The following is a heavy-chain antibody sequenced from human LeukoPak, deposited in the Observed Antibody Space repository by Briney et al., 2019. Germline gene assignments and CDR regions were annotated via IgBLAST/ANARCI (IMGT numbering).Heavy chain of an antibody. V-gene: IGHV3-7*03. CDR3: ARSLPYGTTWYGRSDF. J-gene: IGHJ4*02. CDR1: GFPFNAYW. D-gene: IGHD6-13*01. CDR2: IRQDGDTK. Sequence: GGSLRLSCAASGFPFNAYWMTWVRQAPGKGLGWVANIRQDGDTKYYVDSVKGRFTISRDNAMNSLYLQMNSLRAEDTAIYYCARSLPYGTTWYGRSDFWGQGTLVTVSS.